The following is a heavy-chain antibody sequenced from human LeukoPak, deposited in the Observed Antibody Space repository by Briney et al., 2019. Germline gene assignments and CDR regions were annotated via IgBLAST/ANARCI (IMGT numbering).Heavy chain of an antibody. Sequence: ASVKVSCKASGYTFTSYDINWVRQATGQGLEWMGWMNPNSGNTGYAQKFQGRVTITRNTSISTAYKELSSLRSEDTAVYYCARGATYYDFWSGYYRGNNWFDPWGQGTLVTVSS. CDR2: MNPNSGNT. J-gene: IGHJ5*02. D-gene: IGHD3-3*01. V-gene: IGHV1-8*03. CDR3: ARGATYYDFWSGYYRGNNWFDP. CDR1: GYTFTSYD.